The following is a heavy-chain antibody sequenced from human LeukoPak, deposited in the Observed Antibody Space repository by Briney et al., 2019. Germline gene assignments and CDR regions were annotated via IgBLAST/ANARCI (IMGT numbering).Heavy chain of an antibody. CDR1: GYTFTSYG. CDR2: ISAYNGNT. CDR3: ARGLPPIILEGATPFGY. D-gene: IGHD1-26*01. Sequence: GASVKVSCKASGYTFTSYGISWVRQAPGQGLEWMGWISAYNGNTNYAQKLQGRVTMTTDTSTSTAYMELRSLRSDDTAVYYCARGLPPIILEGATPFGYWGQGTLVTVSS. V-gene: IGHV1-18*01. J-gene: IGHJ4*02.